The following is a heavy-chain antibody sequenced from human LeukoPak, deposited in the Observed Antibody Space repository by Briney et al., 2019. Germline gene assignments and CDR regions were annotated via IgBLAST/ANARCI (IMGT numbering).Heavy chain of an antibody. J-gene: IGHJ4*02. Sequence: GGSLRLSCAASGFTLSSYWMSWVRQAPGKGLEWVANIKQDGSEKYYVDSVKGRFTISRDNAKNSLYLQMNSLRAEDTAVYYCARADHVWFGENYWGQGTLVTVSS. CDR2: IKQDGSEK. D-gene: IGHD3-10*01. CDR3: ARADHVWFGENY. V-gene: IGHV3-7*01. CDR1: GFTLSSYW.